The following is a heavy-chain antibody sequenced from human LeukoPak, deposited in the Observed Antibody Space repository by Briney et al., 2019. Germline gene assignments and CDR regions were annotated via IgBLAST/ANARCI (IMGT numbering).Heavy chain of an antibody. Sequence: PSETLSLTCAVYGGSFSGYYWSCIRQPPGKGLEWIGEINHSGSTNYNPSLKSRVTISVDTSKNQFSLKLSSVTAADTAVYYCARGPHGYCSSTSCLTHDYWGQGTLVTVSS. CDR1: GGSFSGYY. D-gene: IGHD2-2*03. J-gene: IGHJ4*02. CDR3: ARGPHGYCSSTSCLTHDY. CDR2: INHSGST. V-gene: IGHV4-34*01.